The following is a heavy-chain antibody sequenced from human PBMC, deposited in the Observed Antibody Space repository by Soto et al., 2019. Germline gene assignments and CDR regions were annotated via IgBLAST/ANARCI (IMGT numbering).Heavy chain of an antibody. J-gene: IGHJ6*03. CDR1: GYSFTSYW. D-gene: IGHD2-2*01. Sequence: GESLKISCKGSGYSFTSYWIGWVRQMPGKGLEWMGIIYPGDSDTRYSPSFQGQVTISADKSISTAYLQWSSLKASDTAMYYCARLERGVVVVPAAMDSETAYYYYYYMDVWGKGTTVTVSS. CDR3: ARLERGVVVVPAAMDSETAYYYYYYMDV. V-gene: IGHV5-51*01. CDR2: IYPGDSDT.